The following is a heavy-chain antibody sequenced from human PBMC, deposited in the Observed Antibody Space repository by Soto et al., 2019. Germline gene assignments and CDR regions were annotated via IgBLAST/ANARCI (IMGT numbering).Heavy chain of an antibody. CDR3: SRVGKWYNSSFNWFDP. D-gene: IGHD6-6*01. CDR2: ISAYNGNT. CDR1: GYTFTSYG. J-gene: IGHJ5*02. V-gene: IGHV1-18*01. Sequence: ASVKVSCKASGYTFTSYGISWVRQAPGQGLEWMGWISAYNGNTNYAQKLQGRVTMTTDTSTSTAYMELRSLRSDDTAVFYCSRVGKWYNSSFNWFDPWGQGTLVTAPQ.